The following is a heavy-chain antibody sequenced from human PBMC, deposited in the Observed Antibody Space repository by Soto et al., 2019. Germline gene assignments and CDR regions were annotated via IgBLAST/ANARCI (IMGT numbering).Heavy chain of an antibody. Sequence: ASVKVSCKASGYTFTSYDIKWVRQATGQGLEWMGWMNPNSGNTGYAQKFQGWVTMTRDTSISTAYMELSRLRSDDTAVYYCARDHCSSTSCYGYYGMDVWGQGTTVTVSS. D-gene: IGHD2-2*01. CDR1: GYTFTSYD. CDR3: ARDHCSSTSCYGYYGMDV. J-gene: IGHJ6*02. CDR2: MNPNSGNT. V-gene: IGHV1-8*01.